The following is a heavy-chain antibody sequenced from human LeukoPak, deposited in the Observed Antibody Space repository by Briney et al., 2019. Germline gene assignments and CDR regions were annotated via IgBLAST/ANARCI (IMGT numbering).Heavy chain of an antibody. CDR1: GFDLSTYE. J-gene: IGHJ5*02. V-gene: IGHV3-48*03. CDR2: ITISGHTK. Sequence: RGSLRLSCAASGFDLSTYEMNWVRQAPGKGLEWIADITISGHTKNYADSVKGRFTISRDNARTSLYLQMNSLRAEDTGVYYCARGDPHADLWGQGTLVTVSS. CDR3: ARGDPHADL.